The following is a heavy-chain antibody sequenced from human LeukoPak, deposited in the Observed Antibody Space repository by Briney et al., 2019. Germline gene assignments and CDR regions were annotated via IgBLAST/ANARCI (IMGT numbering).Heavy chain of an antibody. Sequence: SETLSLTCIVSSGSISSSSTYYWGWIRQPPGKGLEWIGSIYYSGSTYYNPSLKSRVTISVDTSKNQFSLKLSSVTAADTAVYYCARVATIDAFDIWGQGTMVTVSS. CDR1: SGSISSSSTYY. CDR3: ARVATIDAFDI. D-gene: IGHD1-26*01. CDR2: IYYSGST. J-gene: IGHJ3*02. V-gene: IGHV4-39*07.